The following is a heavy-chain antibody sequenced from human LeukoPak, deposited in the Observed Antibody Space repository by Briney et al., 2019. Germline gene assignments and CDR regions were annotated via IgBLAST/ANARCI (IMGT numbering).Heavy chain of an antibody. CDR1: GGSISSYY. J-gene: IGHJ4*02. CDR2: IYTSGST. D-gene: IGHD3-22*01. V-gene: IGHV4-4*07. Sequence: SETLSLTCTVSGGSISSYYWSWIRQPAGKGLEWIGRIYTSGSTNYNPSLKSRVTMSVDTSKNQFSLKLSSVTAADTAVYYCARTRRGYYDSSGYYFFDYWGQGTLVTVSS. CDR3: ARTRRGYYDSSGYYFFDY.